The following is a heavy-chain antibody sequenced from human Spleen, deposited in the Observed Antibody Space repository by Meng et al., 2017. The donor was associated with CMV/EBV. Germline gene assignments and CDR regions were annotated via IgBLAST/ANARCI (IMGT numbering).Heavy chain of an antibody. V-gene: IGHV3-23*01. CDR2: ISGSGGST. CDR3: ATAGDYYDSRGYPY. D-gene: IGHD3-22*01. J-gene: IGHJ4*02. Sequence: GESLKISCAASGFTFSSYVMSWVRQAPGKGLEWVSAISGSGGSTYYADSVKGRFTISRDNSKNTLYLQMNSLRAEDTAVYYCATAGDYYDSRGYPYWGQGTLVTVSS. CDR1: GFTFSSYV.